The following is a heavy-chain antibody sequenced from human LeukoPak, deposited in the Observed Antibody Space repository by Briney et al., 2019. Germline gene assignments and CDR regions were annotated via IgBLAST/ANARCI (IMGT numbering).Heavy chain of an antibody. J-gene: IGHJ4*02. CDR3: VRDSAFAFDF. V-gene: IGHV3-21*01. CDR1: GFTFSSYN. CDR2: ISSSSSYI. D-gene: IGHD2-21*01. Sequence: GGSLRLSCAASGFTFSSYNMNWVRQAPGKGLEWVSSISSSSSYIYYADSVKGRFTISRDNAKNSLYLQMNSLRAEDTAVYYCVRDSAFAFDFWGQGLLVTVSS.